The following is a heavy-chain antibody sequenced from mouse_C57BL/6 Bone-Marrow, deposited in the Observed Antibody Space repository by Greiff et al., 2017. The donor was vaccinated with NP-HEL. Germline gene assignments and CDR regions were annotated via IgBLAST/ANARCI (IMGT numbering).Heavy chain of an antibody. D-gene: IGHD2-5*01. J-gene: IGHJ3*01. CDR1: GYTFTSYW. CDR2: IHPNSGST. V-gene: IGHV1-64*01. CDR3: ARGSTIVTTNLAY. Sequence: QVQLQQPGAELVKPGASVKLSCKASGYTFTSYWMHWVKQRPGQGLEWIGMIHPNSGSTNYNEKFKSKATLTVDKSSSTACMQLSSLTSEDSAVYYCARGSTIVTTNLAYWGQGTLVTVSA.